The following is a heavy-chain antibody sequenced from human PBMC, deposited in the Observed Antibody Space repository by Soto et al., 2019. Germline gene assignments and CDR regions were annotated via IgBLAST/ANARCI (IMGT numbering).Heavy chain of an antibody. CDR3: ATKSNYFDY. V-gene: IGHV4-39*01. J-gene: IGHJ4*02. Sequence: QLQLQESGPGLVKPSETLSLTCTVSGGSISSSSYYWGWSRQPPGKGLEWIGSIYYSGSTYYNPSLKSRVTISVDTSKNQFSLKLSSVTAADTAVYYCATKSNYFDYWGQGTLVTVSS. CDR2: IYYSGST. CDR1: GGSISSSSYY.